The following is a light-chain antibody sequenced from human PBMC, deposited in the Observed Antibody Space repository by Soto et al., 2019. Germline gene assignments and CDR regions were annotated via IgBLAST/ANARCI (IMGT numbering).Light chain of an antibody. V-gene: IGKV3-20*01. CDR3: QQYDNSPWT. CDR2: GAS. CDR1: QSVSSSY. J-gene: IGKJ1*01. Sequence: EIVLTQSPATLSLSPGEGATLSCRASQSVSSSYLAWYQQKPGQAPRLLIYGASSRATGIPDRFSGGGSGTDFTLSISRLKPEDFAVYYCQQYDNSPWTFGQGTKVEIK.